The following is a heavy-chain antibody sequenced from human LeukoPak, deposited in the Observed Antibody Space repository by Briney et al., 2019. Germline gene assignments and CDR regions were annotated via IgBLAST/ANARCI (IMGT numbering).Heavy chain of an antibody. J-gene: IGHJ6*02. Sequence: GASVKVSCKASGYTFSGYYMHRVRQAPGQGLEWMGWINPNSGGTNYAQKLQGRVPMTRDTSISTAYMELSRLRSDDTAVYYCARVRVAAAGTYYYYGMDVWGQGTTVTVSS. CDR2: INPNSGGT. D-gene: IGHD6-13*01. CDR1: GYTFSGYY. CDR3: ARVRVAAAGTYYYYGMDV. V-gene: IGHV1-2*02.